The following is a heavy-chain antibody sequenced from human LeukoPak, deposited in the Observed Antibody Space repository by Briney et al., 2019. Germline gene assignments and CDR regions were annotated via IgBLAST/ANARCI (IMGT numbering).Heavy chain of an antibody. J-gene: IGHJ4*02. CDR2: IYYSGST. V-gene: IGHV4-39*07. D-gene: IGHD6-6*01. CDR1: GGSISSSSYY. CDR3: ARVGSSIAAREIDY. Sequence: SETLSLTCTVSGGSISSSSYYWGWIRQPPGKGLEWIGSIYYSGSTYYNPSLKSRVTISVDKSKNQFSLKLSSVTAADTAVYYCARVGSSIAAREIDYWGQGTLVTVSS.